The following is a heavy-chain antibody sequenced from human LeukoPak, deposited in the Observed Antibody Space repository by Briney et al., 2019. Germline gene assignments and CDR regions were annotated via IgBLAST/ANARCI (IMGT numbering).Heavy chain of an antibody. CDR1: GGSISSYY. CDR3: ARAYLHYGSGSYVWFDP. V-gene: IGHV4-59*01. Sequence: SETLSLTCTVSGGSISSYYWSWIRQPPGKGLEWIGYIYYSGSTNYNPSLKSRVTISVDTSKNQFSLKLSSVTAADTAVYYCARAYLHYGSGSYVWFDPWGREPWSPSPQ. CDR2: IYYSGST. J-gene: IGHJ5*02. D-gene: IGHD3-10*01.